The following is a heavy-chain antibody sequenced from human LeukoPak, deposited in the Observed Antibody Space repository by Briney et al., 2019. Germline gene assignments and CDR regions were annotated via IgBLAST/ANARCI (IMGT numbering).Heavy chain of an antibody. CDR2: IRSTSNDYAT. Sequence: GGALRLSCAASVCIFSGSALHWVRQAGWKGLEGVGRIRSTSNDYATAYAASERAMDTISRDDSKNTAYLQMESVKTEDTAVYYCTGNYYGPGSYADFDYWGQGTLVTVSS. V-gene: IGHV3-73*01. J-gene: IGHJ4*02. D-gene: IGHD3-10*01. CDR3: TGNYYGPGSYADFDY. CDR1: VCIFSGSA.